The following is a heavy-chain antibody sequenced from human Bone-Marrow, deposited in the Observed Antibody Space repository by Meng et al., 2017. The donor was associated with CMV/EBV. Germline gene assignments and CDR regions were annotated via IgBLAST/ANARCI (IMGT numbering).Heavy chain of an antibody. CDR1: GFTISGEY. D-gene: IGHD2-21*01. J-gene: IGHJ4*02. V-gene: IGHV3-11*01. CDR2: IGRSASTI. Sequence: LMCAASGFTISGEYTSWIRQAPGKELEWVSFIGRSASTISYADSVKQRFTISTDTAKNSLSLQMNSLISEDTAVYYCASEGYFCDYWGQGTLVTVSS. CDR3: ASEGYFCDY.